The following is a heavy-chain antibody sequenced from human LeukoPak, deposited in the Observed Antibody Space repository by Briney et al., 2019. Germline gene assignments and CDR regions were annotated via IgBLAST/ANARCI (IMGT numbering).Heavy chain of an antibody. CDR3: ARDNRLVPDN. Sequence: ASVKVSCKASGYTFTGHYMHWARQAPGQGLEWMGRINPNSGGTKYAQKFQGRVTMTSDMSITTVYMELSRLTSDDTAVYYCARDNRLVPDNWGQGTLVTVSS. J-gene: IGHJ4*02. CDR2: INPNSGGT. CDR1: GYTFTGHY. V-gene: IGHV1-2*06. D-gene: IGHD6-6*01.